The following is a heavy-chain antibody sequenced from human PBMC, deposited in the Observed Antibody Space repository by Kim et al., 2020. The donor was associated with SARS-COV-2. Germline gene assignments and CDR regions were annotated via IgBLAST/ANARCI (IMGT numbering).Heavy chain of an antibody. CDR1: GGSISSGGYY. D-gene: IGHD1-7*01. J-gene: IGHJ6*02. V-gene: IGHV4-31*03. CDR2: IYYSGST. Sequence: SETLSLTCTVSGGSISSGGYYWSWIRQHPGKGLEWIGYIYYSGSTYYNPSLKSRVTISVDTSKNQFSLKLSSVTAADTAVYYCARGNWNYGHYYYYYGMDVWGQGTTVTVSS. CDR3: ARGNWNYGHYYYYYGMDV.